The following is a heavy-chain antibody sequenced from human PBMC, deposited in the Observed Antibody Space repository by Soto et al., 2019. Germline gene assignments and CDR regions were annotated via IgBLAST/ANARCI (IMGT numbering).Heavy chain of an antibody. CDR1: GFTFRTYW. J-gene: IGHJ4*02. Sequence: GGSLRLSCAASGFTFRTYWLSWVRQAPGKGLEWVAVISYDGSNKYYADSVKGRFTISRDNSKNTLYLQMNSLRAEDTAVYYCARDLGGGSYFVYYFDYWGQGTLVTVSS. CDR2: ISYDGSNK. V-gene: IGHV3-30-3*01. D-gene: IGHD1-26*01. CDR3: ARDLGGGSYFVYYFDY.